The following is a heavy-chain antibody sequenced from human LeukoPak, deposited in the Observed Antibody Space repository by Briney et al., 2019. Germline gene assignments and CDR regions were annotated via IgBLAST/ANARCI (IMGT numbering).Heavy chain of an antibody. Sequence: GGSPRLSCAASGFTFSSYGMHWVRQAPGKGLEWVAVISYDGSNKYYADSVKGRFTISRDNSKNTLYLQTNSLRAEDTAVYYCAKEFLDWFDPWGQGTLVTVSS. CDR2: ISYDGSNK. V-gene: IGHV3-30*18. CDR1: GFTFSSYG. CDR3: AKEFLDWFDP. D-gene: IGHD2/OR15-2a*01. J-gene: IGHJ5*02.